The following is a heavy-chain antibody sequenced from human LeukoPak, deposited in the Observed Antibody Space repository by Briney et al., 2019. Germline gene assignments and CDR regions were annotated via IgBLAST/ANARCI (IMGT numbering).Heavy chain of an antibody. CDR3: ARGSAYYYDSSGPTNFDY. Sequence: SETLSLTCTVSGGSISSSSYYWGWIRQPPGKGLEWLGSIYYSGTTYYNPSLKSRVTISVDTSKNQFSLKLSSVTAADTAVYYCARGSAYYYDSSGPTNFDYWGQGTLVTVSS. V-gene: IGHV4-39*07. CDR1: GGSISSSSYY. D-gene: IGHD3-22*01. CDR2: IYYSGTT. J-gene: IGHJ4*02.